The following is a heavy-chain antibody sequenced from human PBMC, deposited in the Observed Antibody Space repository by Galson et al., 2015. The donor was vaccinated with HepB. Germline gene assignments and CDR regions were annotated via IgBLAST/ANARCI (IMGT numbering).Heavy chain of an antibody. D-gene: IGHD1-26*01. J-gene: IGHJ4*02. CDR1: GFTFSSYG. CDR2: IWYDGSNK. V-gene: IGHV3-33*08. Sequence: SLRLSCAASGFTFSSYGMHWVRQAPGKGLEWVAVIWYDGSNKYYVDSVKGRFTISGDNSKNTLYLQMNSLRAEDTAVYYCARDTYSGSFHPTVLYWGQGTLVTVSS. CDR3: ARDTYSGSFHPTVLY.